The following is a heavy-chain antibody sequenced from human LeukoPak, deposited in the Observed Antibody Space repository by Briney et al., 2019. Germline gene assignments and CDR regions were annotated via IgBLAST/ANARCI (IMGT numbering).Heavy chain of an antibody. CDR1: GGTFSSYA. Sequence: SVKVSCKASGGTFSSYAISWVRQAPGQGLEWVGGIIPIFGTANYAQKFQGRVTITADESTSTAYMELSSLRSEDTAVYYCARRRYFDWLYFDYWGQGTLVTVSS. CDR3: ARRRYFDWLYFDY. J-gene: IGHJ4*02. D-gene: IGHD3-9*01. V-gene: IGHV1-69*13. CDR2: IIPIFGTA.